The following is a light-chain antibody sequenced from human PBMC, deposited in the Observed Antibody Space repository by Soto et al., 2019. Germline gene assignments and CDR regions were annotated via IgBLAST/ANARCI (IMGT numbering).Light chain of an antibody. CDR1: QSISSY. Sequence: DIQMTPSPSSLSASVGDRVTITCRTSQSISSYLNWYQQKPGKAPKLLIYAASSLESGVPSRFSGSGSETDFTLTISSLQPEDFGTYYCQQSYSTPQTFGQGTKVEIK. V-gene: IGKV1-39*01. CDR3: QQSYSTPQT. J-gene: IGKJ1*01. CDR2: AAS.